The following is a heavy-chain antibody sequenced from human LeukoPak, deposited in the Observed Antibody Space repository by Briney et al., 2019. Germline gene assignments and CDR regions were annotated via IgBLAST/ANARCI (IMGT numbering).Heavy chain of an antibody. V-gene: IGHV3-66*01. D-gene: IGHD7-27*01. CDR1: GFTVSSNY. CDR3: ARDPSGAYYFDY. CDR2: IYSGGST. J-gene: IGHJ4*02. Sequence: GGSLRLSCAASGFTVSSNYMSWVRQAPGKGLEWVSVIYSGGSTYYADSVKGRFTISRDNSKNTLYLQMDSLRAEDMAVYYCARDPSGAYYFDYWGQGTLVTVSS.